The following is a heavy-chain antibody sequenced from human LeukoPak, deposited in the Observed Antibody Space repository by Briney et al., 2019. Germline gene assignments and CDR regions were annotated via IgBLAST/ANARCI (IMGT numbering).Heavy chain of an antibody. CDR2: IYPGDSHT. V-gene: IGHV5-51*01. D-gene: IGHD2-2*02. CDR1: GYSFPNYW. Sequence: HGESLKISSKGSGYSFPNYWIGWVRQMPGKGLEWMGIIYPGDSHTRYSPSFQDQVTISVDKSISTAYLQWSSLKASDTAMYYCARGPYAYTSSATLGSYNWFDPWGQGSLVTVSS. CDR3: ARGPYAYTSSATLGSYNWFDP. J-gene: IGHJ5*02.